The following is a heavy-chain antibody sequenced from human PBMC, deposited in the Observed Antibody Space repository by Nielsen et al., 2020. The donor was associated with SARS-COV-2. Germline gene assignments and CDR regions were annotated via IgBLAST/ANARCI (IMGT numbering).Heavy chain of an antibody. V-gene: IGHV3-11*03. CDR1: GFPFSDSY. CDR2: ISDSSYYT. CDR3: ARSRGDSSGYYSNTHFDY. J-gene: IGHJ4*02. D-gene: IGHD3-22*01. Sequence: GGSLRLSCLASGFPFSDSYMSWFRQAPGKGLEWISYISDSSYYTNYADSVKGRFTISRDNAKNSLYLQMISLRVEDTAEYFCARSRGDSSGYYSNTHFDYWGQGIPVTVSS.